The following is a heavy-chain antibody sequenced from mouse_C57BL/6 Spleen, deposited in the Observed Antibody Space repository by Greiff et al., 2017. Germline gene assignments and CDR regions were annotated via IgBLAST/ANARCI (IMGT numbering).Heavy chain of an antibody. CDR3: ARVIYYGSSYWYFDV. Sequence: VQLQQSGPELVKPGASVKISCKASGYSFTGYYMNWVKQSPEKSLEWIGEINPSTGGTTYNQKFKAKATLTVDKSASTAYMQLKSLTSEDSAVYYCARVIYYGSSYWYFDVWGTGTTVTVSS. CDR2: INPSTGGT. J-gene: IGHJ1*03. D-gene: IGHD1-1*01. V-gene: IGHV1-42*01. CDR1: GYSFTGYY.